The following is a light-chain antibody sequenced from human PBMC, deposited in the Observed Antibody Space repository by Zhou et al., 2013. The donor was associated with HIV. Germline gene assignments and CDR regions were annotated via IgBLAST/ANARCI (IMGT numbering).Light chain of an antibody. CDR1: QSISSY. J-gene: IGKJ4*01. CDR3: QQRSTWPLT. V-gene: IGKV3-11*01. CDR2: DVS. Sequence: EIVLTQSPATLSLSPGERATLSCRASQSISSYLAWYQQKPGQAPRLLIYDVSNRATGIPARFSGSGSGTDFTLTINSLEPEDFAVYYCQQRSTWPLTFGGGTKVEIK.